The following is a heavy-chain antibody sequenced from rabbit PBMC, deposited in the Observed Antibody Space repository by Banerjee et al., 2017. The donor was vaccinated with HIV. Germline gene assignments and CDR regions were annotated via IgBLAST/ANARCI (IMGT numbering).Heavy chain of an antibody. V-gene: IGHV1S40*01. CDR1: GFSFSSGYY. CDR3: ARNAGYANGGDGYFKL. D-gene: IGHD6-1*01. J-gene: IGHJ4*01. CDR2: IGTGSGRT. Sequence: QSLEESGGDLGKPGASLTLTCTASGFSFSSGYYMCWVRQAPGKGLEWIGCIGTGSGRTHYASWAKGRFAISETSSTTVTLHMTSLTAADTATYFCARNAGYANGGDGYFKLWGPGTLVTVS.